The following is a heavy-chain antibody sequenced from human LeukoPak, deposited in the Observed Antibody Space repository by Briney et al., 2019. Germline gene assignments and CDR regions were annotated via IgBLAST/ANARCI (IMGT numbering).Heavy chain of an antibody. D-gene: IGHD3-10*01. CDR3: ARSAGITMVRGVMRWFDP. V-gene: IGHV1-69*13. CDR2: IIPIFGTA. CDR1: GGTFISYA. J-gene: IGHJ5*02. Sequence: SVKVSCKASGGTFISYAISWVRQAPGQGLEWMGGIIPIFGTANYAQKFQGRVTITADESTSTAYMELSSLRSEDTAVYYCARSAGITMVRGVMRWFDPWGQGTLVTVSS.